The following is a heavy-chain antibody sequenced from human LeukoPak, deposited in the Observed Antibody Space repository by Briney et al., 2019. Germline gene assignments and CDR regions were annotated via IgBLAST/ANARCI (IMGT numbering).Heavy chain of an antibody. Sequence: GESLKISCQGSGYDFNNYWIDWVRQKPGEGLEWMKIIYPANSDIRDNPSFQGQVTISADKSISTAYLHWSSLKASDTAMYYCARIPSLGRGNCYFDFWSKATLVIVP. CDR2: IYPANSDI. D-gene: IGHD4-23*01. CDR3: ARIPSLGRGNCYFDF. V-gene: IGHV5-51*01. J-gene: IGHJ4*02. CDR1: GYDFNNYW.